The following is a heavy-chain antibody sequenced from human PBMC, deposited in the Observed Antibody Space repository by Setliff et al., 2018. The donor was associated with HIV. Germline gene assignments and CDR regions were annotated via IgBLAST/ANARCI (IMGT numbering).Heavy chain of an antibody. D-gene: IGHD1-1*01. CDR3: ARGRGVATTWGRTGNFDY. CDR1: GGTFSSYA. CDR2: IIPIIGIT. J-gene: IGHJ4*02. Sequence: GASVKVSCKASGGTFSSYAISWVRQAPGQGLEWMGGIIPIIGITNQAQKFQGRVTITADESTSTAYMEVRSLRSDDPAVYYCARGRGVATTWGRTGNFDYWGQGTLVTVSS. V-gene: IGHV1-69*10.